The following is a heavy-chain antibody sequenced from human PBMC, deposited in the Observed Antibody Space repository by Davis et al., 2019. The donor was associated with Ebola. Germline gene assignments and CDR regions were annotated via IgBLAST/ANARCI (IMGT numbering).Heavy chain of an antibody. J-gene: IGHJ5*02. Sequence: ASVKVSCKVSGYTLTDLSMHWVRQAPGKGLEWMGGFDPEDGETIYAQKFQGRVTMTEDTSTDTAYMELSSLRSEDTAVYYCATVHRLGTGWFDPWGQGTLVTVSS. CDR1: GYTLTDLS. D-gene: IGHD3-22*01. CDR2: FDPEDGET. CDR3: ATVHRLGTGWFDP. V-gene: IGHV1-24*01.